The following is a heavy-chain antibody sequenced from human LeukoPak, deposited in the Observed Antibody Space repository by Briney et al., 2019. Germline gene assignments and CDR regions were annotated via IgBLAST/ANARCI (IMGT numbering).Heavy chain of an antibody. V-gene: IGHV3-7*01. Sequence: GGSLRLSCAASGFAFSSYWMRWVRQAPGKGLEWVANIKQDGSEKYYVDSVKGRFTISRDNAKNSLYLQMNSLRAEDTAVYYCARDIPLFNWNEGLGAFDIWGQGTMVTVSS. CDR3: ARDIPLFNWNEGLGAFDI. CDR2: IKQDGSEK. CDR1: GFAFSSYW. J-gene: IGHJ3*02. D-gene: IGHD1-1*01.